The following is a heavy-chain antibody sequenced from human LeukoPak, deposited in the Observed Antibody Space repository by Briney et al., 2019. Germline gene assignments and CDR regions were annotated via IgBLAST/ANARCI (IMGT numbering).Heavy chain of an antibody. V-gene: IGHV3-23*01. D-gene: IGHD4-17*01. J-gene: IGHJ4*02. CDR3: AKAGPRKDYEVDY. Sequence: PWGSLRLSCAASGLTFSSYAMSWVRQAPGKGLEWVPTISNSGGSTYYADSVKGRFTISRDNSKNTLYLQMNSLRAEDTAIYYCAKAGPRKDYEVDYWGQGTLVTVSS. CDR2: ISNSGGST. CDR1: GLTFSSYA.